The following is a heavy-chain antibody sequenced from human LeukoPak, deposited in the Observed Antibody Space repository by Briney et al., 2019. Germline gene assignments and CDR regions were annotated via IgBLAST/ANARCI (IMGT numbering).Heavy chain of an antibody. V-gene: IGHV3-7*01. CDR3: ARGGNLEN. D-gene: IGHD1-14*01. CDR1: GFTLNRYW. Sequence: PGGSLRLSCAPSGFTLNRYWMSWVRQAAGKGLEWVANINEDGGERHYVDFVKGRFTISRDNAKNSLYLQMNSLRAEDTAVYYCARGGNLENWGGGTLVTVSS. CDR2: INEDGGER. J-gene: IGHJ4*02.